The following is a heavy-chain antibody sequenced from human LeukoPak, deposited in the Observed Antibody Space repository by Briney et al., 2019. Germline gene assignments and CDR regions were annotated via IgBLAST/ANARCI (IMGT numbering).Heavy chain of an antibody. V-gene: IGHV4-59*01. D-gene: IGHD3-10*01. J-gene: IGHJ4*02. Sequence: SETLSLTCTVSGGSISTYYWSWIRQPPGKGLEWIGYIYHSGSTNYNPSLKSRITISVDTSQNQFSLKLSSVTAADTAVYYCARGYGSGSSFDYWGQGTLVTVSS. CDR2: IYHSGST. CDR1: GGSISTYY. CDR3: ARGYGSGSSFDY.